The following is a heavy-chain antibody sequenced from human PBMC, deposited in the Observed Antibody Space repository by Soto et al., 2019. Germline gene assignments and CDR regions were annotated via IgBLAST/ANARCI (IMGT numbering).Heavy chain of an antibody. Sequence: PGESLKISCKGFGYSFSSYCIGWVRQMSGKGLEWMGMMYPGDSDTRYSPSFQGQVTISADKSISTAYLQWSSLKASDTAMYYCARVEAVDDYYYYGMDVWGQGTTVTVSS. CDR1: GYSFSSYC. CDR3: ARVEAVDDYYYYGMDV. D-gene: IGHD6-19*01. CDR2: MYPGDSDT. V-gene: IGHV5-51*01. J-gene: IGHJ6*02.